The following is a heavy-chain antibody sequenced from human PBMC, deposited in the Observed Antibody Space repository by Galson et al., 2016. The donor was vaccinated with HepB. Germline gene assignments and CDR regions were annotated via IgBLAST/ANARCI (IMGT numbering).Heavy chain of an antibody. J-gene: IGHJ5*02. Sequence: QLRLQESGSGLVKPSQTLSLTCDVSGGSVSSSYWWSWVRQPPGKGLEWTGEFQPSGRSNYNPSLKSRVTISIDKSKNQFSLKPTPVTAADPAVYYCARVVSWYEGWFDPWGQGTLVTVSS. CDR2: FQPSGRS. D-gene: IGHD6-13*01. V-gene: IGHV4-4*02. CDR1: GGSVSSSYW. CDR3: ARVVSWYEGWFDP.